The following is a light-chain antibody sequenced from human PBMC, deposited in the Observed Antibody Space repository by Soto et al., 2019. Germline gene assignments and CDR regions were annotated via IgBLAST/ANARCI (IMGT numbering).Light chain of an antibody. Sequence: QSVLTQPPSVSATPGQKVTISCSGSGSNLGRNYVSWYQQLPGTAPKLLIYDNVYRFSGIPDRFSASKSGTSATLGITGLQTGDEGDYYCGSWDNILRAYVFGTGTKVT. CDR3: GSWDNILRAYV. V-gene: IGLV1-51*01. J-gene: IGLJ1*01. CDR2: DNV. CDR1: GSNLGRNY.